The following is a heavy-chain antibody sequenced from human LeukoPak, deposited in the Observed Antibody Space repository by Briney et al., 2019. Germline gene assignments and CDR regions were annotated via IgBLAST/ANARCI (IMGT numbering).Heavy chain of an antibody. CDR2: INHSGST. D-gene: IGHD3-10*01. CDR1: GGSFSGYY. Sequence: KPSETLSLTCAVYGGSFSGYYWSWIRRPPGKGLEWIGEINHSGSTYYNPSLKSRVTISVDTSKNQFSLKLSSVTAADTAVYYCARLVRFVDFDYWGQGTLVTVSS. V-gene: IGHV4-34*01. J-gene: IGHJ4*02. CDR3: ARLVRFVDFDY.